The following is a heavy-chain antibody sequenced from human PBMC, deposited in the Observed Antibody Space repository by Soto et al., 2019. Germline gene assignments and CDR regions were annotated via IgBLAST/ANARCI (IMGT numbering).Heavy chain of an antibody. CDR3: ARARGFVLMVYAIRGEWFDP. CDR2: IYYSGST. Sequence: SATLSLTCTVSGGSISSGDYYWSWIRQPPGKGLEWIGYIYYSGSTYYNPSLKSRVTISVDTSKNQFSLKLSSVTAADTAVYYCARARGFVLMVYAIRGEWFDPWGQGTLVTVSS. V-gene: IGHV4-30-4*01. J-gene: IGHJ5*02. CDR1: GGSISSGDYY. D-gene: IGHD2-8*01.